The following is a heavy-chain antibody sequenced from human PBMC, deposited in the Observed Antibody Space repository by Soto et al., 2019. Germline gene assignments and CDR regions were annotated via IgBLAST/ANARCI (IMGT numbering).Heavy chain of an antibody. CDR2: VDPEDGET. Sequence: ASVKVSCKVSGYIFTDYYMHWVQQAPGKGLEWMGLVDPEDGETIYAEKFQRRVIITADTSTDTAYMELSSLRSEDTAVYYCATLTRSTGGIFDYWGQGTLVTVSS. CDR3: ATLTRSTGGIFDY. D-gene: IGHD4-4*01. J-gene: IGHJ4*02. V-gene: IGHV1-69-2*01. CDR1: GYIFTDYY.